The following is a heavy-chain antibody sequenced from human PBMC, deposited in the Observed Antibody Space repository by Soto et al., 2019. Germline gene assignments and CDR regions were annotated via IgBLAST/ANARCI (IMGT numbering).Heavy chain of an antibody. V-gene: IGHV3-20*04. CDR2: VNWNGGST. CDR3: VRGASLNFDY. J-gene: IGHJ4*02. Sequence: EVQLVESGGGVLRPGGSLRLSCAASGFTFDDYGMSWARQAPGKGLEWVSGVNWNGGSTGYADSVKGRFTISRDNAKNSLYLQMSSLRAEDTAFYYCVRGASLNFDYWGQGPLVTVSS. CDR1: GFTFDDYG. D-gene: IGHD1-26*01.